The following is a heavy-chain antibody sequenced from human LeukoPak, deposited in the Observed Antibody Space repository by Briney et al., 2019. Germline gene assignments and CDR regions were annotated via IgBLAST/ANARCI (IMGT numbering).Heavy chain of an antibody. J-gene: IGHJ4*02. CDR3: AVNSSGYYNFY. V-gene: IGHV3-21*01. Sequence: GGSLRPSCAASGFTFSSYSMNWVRQAPGKGLEWVSSISSSSSYIYYADSVKGRFTISRDNAKNSLYLQMNSLRAEDTAVYYCAVNSSGYYNFYWGQGTLVTVSS. D-gene: IGHD3-22*01. CDR1: GFTFSSYS. CDR2: ISSSSSYI.